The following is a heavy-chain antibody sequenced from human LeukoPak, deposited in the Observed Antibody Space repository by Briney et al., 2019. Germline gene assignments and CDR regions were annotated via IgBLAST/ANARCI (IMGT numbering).Heavy chain of an antibody. V-gene: IGHV4-61*08. CDR1: GGSMSSGDYY. CDR2: IYYSGST. D-gene: IGHD2-2*01. CDR3: ARETHMYCKSNSCYGYFDL. J-gene: IGHJ2*01. Sequence: SETLSLTCTVSGGSMSSGDYYWSWIRQPPGKGLEWIGYIYYSGSTNYNPSLKSRVTISVDTSKNQFSLKLSSVTAADTAVYYCARETHMYCKSNSCYGYFDLWGRGTLVTVSS.